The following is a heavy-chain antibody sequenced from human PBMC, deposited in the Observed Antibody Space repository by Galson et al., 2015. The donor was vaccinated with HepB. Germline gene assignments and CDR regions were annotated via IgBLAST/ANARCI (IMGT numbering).Heavy chain of an antibody. D-gene: IGHD2-15*01. CDR1: GYTFTSYA. V-gene: IGHV1-3*01. Sequence: SVKVSCKASGYTFTSYALHWVRQAPGQRLEWMGWINAGNGNTKYSQKFQGRDTITRDTSASTAYMDLSSLRSEDTAVYYCARDGGYCSGGNCYSYNWFDPWGQGTLVTVSS. CDR2: INAGNGNT. J-gene: IGHJ5*02. CDR3: ARDGGYCSGGNCYSYNWFDP.